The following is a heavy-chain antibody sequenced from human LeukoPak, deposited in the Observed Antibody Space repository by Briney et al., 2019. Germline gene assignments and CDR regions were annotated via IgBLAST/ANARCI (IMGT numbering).Heavy chain of an antibody. CDR3: TTGERRFDSSGYYPYYFDY. CDR1: GFTFNNAW. Sequence: GGSLRLSCAASGFTFNNAWMSWVRQAPGKGLEWVGRIKSKADDGTTDYAAPVKGRFTISRDDSRNTLYLQMNSLKTEDTAVYHCTTGERRFDSSGYYPYYFDYWGQGTLVTVSS. V-gene: IGHV3-15*01. J-gene: IGHJ4*02. D-gene: IGHD3-22*01. CDR2: IKSKADDGTT.